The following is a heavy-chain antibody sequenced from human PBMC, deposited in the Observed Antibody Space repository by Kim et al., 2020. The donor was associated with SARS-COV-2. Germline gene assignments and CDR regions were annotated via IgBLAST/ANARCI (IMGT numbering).Heavy chain of an antibody. V-gene: IGHV1-46*04. CDR1: GYTFTSHF. J-gene: IGHJ4*02. Sequence: ASVKVSCKSSGYTFTSHFYHWVRQAPGQGLEWLGQIQPGGTGTRYAQKLQGRVTITWDTSTSTVYMELSDLRSDDTAVYYCAREAAVAGRNFDYWGQGTL. CDR3: AREAAVAGRNFDY. CDR2: IQPGGTGT. D-gene: IGHD6-19*01.